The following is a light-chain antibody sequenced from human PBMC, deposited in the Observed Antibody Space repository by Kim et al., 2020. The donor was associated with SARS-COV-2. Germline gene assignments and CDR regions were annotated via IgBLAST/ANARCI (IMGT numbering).Light chain of an antibody. J-gene: IGKJ4*01. CDR3: QQYKNWPLT. CDR2: GAS. Sequence: PGESPTLSCRTSHSVNIDLAWYQQKPGQAPRLLIYGASTRATDVPARFTGSGSGTEFTLTISSLQSEDFAVYHCQQYKNWPLTFGGGTKVDIK. V-gene: IGKV3-15*01. CDR1: HSVNID.